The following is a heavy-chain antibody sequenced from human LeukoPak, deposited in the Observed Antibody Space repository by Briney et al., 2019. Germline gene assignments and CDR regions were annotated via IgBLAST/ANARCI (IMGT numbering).Heavy chain of an antibody. Sequence: SETLSLTCTVSGGSISSYYWSWIRQPPGKGLEWIGYIYYSGSTNYNPSLKRRVTISVDTSKNQFSLKLSSVTAADTAVYYCARVIPASRYCSGGSCYSSGGRYYYYYMDVWGKGTTVTVSS. D-gene: IGHD2-15*01. J-gene: IGHJ6*03. V-gene: IGHV4-59*01. CDR1: GGSISSYY. CDR3: ARVIPASRYCSGGSCYSSGGRYYYYYMDV. CDR2: IYYSGST.